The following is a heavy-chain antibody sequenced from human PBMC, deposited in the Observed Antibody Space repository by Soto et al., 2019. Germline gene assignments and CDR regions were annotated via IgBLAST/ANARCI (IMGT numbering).Heavy chain of an antibody. D-gene: IGHD4-4*01. CDR2: IDPSDSYT. CDR1: GYSFTSYW. V-gene: IGHV5-10-1*01. Sequence: GDSVKISCKGSGYSFTSYWISWVRQMPGKGLEWMGRIDPSDSYTNYSPSFQGHVTISADKSISNAYLQWSSLKDSDNAMYYCARHGTTLTYYWGQGSLATVSS. J-gene: IGHJ4*02. CDR3: ARHGTTLTYY.